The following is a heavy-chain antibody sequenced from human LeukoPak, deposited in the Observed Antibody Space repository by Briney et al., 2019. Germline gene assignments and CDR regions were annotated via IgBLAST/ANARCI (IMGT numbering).Heavy chain of an antibody. Sequence: GGSLRHSCAASGFTFSSYAMSWVRQAPGKGLEWVSTISGISGSTYYADSVKGRFTISRDNSKNTLYPQMNSLRAEDTAVYYCAKRYYDSSGYRLFDYWGQGTLVTVSS. CDR1: GFTFSSYA. V-gene: IGHV3-23*01. CDR3: AKRYYDSSGYRLFDY. CDR2: ISGISGST. J-gene: IGHJ4*02. D-gene: IGHD3-22*01.